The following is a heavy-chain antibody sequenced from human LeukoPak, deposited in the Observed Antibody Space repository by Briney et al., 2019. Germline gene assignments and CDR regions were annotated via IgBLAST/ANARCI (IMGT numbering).Heavy chain of an antibody. CDR1: GFTFSSYW. Sequence: GGSLRLSCAASGFTFSSYWMHWVRQAPGKGLVWVSCINSDGSSISYADSVKGRFTISRDNAKNTLYLQMNSLRAEDTAVYYCASLYSSSQFDYWGQGTLVTVSS. CDR3: ASLYSSSQFDY. J-gene: IGHJ4*02. V-gene: IGHV3-74*01. D-gene: IGHD6-13*01. CDR2: INSDGSSI.